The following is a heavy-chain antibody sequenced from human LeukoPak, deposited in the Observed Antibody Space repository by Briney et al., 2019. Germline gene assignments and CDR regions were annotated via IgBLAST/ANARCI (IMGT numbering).Heavy chain of an antibody. V-gene: IGHV3-48*03. CDR3: VRQAGRAGGQ. CDR2: IGSAGNDI. J-gene: IGHJ4*02. D-gene: IGHD3-10*01. Sequence: GGSLRLSCVASGFTFRTYEMNWVRQAPGKGMEWISYIGSAGNDIYYADSVKGRFTISRDNAKSFLYLQMNSLRVEDTAVYHCVRQAGRAGGQWGQGTLIAVSS. CDR1: GFTFRTYE.